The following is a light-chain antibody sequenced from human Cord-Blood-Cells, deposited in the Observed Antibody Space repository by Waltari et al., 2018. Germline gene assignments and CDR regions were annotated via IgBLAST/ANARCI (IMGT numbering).Light chain of an antibody. CDR3: CSYAGSSTLV. CDR1: SSDGGSYNL. Sequence: QSALTQPASVSGSPGQSITISCTGTSSDGGSYNLVSWYQQHPGKAPKLMIYEVSKRPSGVYNRFSGSKSGNTASLTISGLQAEDEADYYCCSYAGSSTLVFGGGTKLTVL. J-gene: IGLJ3*02. V-gene: IGLV2-23*02. CDR2: EVS.